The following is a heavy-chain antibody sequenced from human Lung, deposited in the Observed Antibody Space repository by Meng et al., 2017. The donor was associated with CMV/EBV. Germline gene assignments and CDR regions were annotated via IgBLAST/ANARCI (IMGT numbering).Heavy chain of an antibody. CDR1: GLIFSDYG. D-gene: IGHD6-6*01. CDR2: ISYDGSSR. V-gene: IGHV3-30*18. CDR3: ANILYSSSSDY. Sequence: CCAALGLIFSDYGMHWFRQAPGKGLEWVAIISYDGSSRYYGDSVKGRFTISRDNSKNTLYLQMDSLRANDTAVYYCANILYSSSSDYWGQGTLVTVSS. J-gene: IGHJ4*02.